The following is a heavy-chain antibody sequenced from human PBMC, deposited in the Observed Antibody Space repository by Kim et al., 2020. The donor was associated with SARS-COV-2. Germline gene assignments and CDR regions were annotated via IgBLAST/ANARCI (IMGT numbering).Heavy chain of an antibody. CDR1: GGTFSSYA. J-gene: IGHJ5*02. CDR2: IIPILGTA. V-gene: IGHV1-69*04. Sequence: SVKVSCKASGGTFSSYAISWVRQAPGQGLEWMGRIIPILGTANYAQKFQGRVTITADKSTSTAYMELSSLRSADTAGYYCARATVTDSSGSPVYDPWGQETLVTVS. D-gene: IGHD3-22*01. CDR3: ARATVTDSSGSPVYDP.